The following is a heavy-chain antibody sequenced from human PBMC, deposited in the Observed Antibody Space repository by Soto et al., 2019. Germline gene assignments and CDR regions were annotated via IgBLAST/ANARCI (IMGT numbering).Heavy chain of an antibody. CDR1: GFTFSSYG. J-gene: IGHJ6*02. Sequence: GGSLRLSCAASGFTFSSYGMHWVRQAPGKGLEWVAVISYDGSNKYYADSVKGRFTISRDNSKNTLYLQMNSLRAEDTAVYYCAKELVGSSSWYVPGGYYYGMDVWGQGTTVTVSS. D-gene: IGHD6-13*01. CDR3: AKELVGSSSWYVPGGYYYGMDV. V-gene: IGHV3-30*18. CDR2: ISYDGSNK.